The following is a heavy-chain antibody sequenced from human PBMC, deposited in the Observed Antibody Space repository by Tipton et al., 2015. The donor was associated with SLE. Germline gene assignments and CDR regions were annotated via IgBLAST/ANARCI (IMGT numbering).Heavy chain of an antibody. V-gene: IGHV1-18*01. CDR2: ISTYYGNT. D-gene: IGHD3-9*01. CDR3: AKGGPVSRFFDWLLYPMDV. Sequence: QVQLVQSGAEVKNPGASVKVSCKASGYTFTSSGISWVRQAPGQGLEWMGWISTYYGNTNYAQNFQGRVTMTADTSTRTVYMELRSLRSNDTAIYFCAKGGPVSRFFDWLLYPMDVWGQGTTVTISS. CDR1: GYTFTSSG. J-gene: IGHJ6*02.